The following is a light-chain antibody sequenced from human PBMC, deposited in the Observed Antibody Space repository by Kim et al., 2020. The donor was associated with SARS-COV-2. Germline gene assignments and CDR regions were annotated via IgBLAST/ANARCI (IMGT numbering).Light chain of an antibody. CDR1: QSISSL. CDR2: KAS. J-gene: IGKJ1*01. Sequence: ASVGDRVTSTCRASQSISSLLAWYQQKPGKAPNLLIYKASTLESGVPSRFSGSGSGTEFTLTISSLQPDDFATYYCQQYNSSPWTFGQGTKVDIK. V-gene: IGKV1-5*03. CDR3: QQYNSSPWT.